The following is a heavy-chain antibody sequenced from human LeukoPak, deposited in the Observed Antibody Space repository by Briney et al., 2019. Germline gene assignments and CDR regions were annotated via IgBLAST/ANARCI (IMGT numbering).Heavy chain of an antibody. Sequence: SETLSLTCTVSGDSISSGDYYWSWIRQPAGKGLEWIGRISSSGSTNYNPSLKSRVTISVDTSKNQFSLKLSSVTAADTAVYYCARDDYGHFDYWGQGTLVTVSS. D-gene: IGHD4-17*01. V-gene: IGHV4-61*02. CDR1: GDSISSGDYY. CDR3: ARDDYGHFDY. CDR2: ISSSGST. J-gene: IGHJ4*02.